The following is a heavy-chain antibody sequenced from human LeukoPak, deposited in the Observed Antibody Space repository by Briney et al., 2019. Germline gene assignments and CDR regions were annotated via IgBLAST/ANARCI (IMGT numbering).Heavy chain of an antibody. Sequence: ASVKVSCKASGYTLTSYGISWVRQAPGQGLERRGWISAYNGNTNYAQKLQGRVTMTTDTSTSTAYMELRSLRSDDTAVYYCARGHLLPSIGGSFDYWGQGTLVTVSS. D-gene: IGHD1-26*01. V-gene: IGHV1-18*01. CDR3: ARGHLLPSIGGSFDY. CDR1: GYTLTSYG. CDR2: ISAYNGNT. J-gene: IGHJ4*02.